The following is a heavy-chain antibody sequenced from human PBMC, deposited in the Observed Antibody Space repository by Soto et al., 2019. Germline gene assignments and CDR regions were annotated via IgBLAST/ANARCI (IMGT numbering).Heavy chain of an antibody. V-gene: IGHV3-23*01. CDR2: ISGSGGST. CDR3: AKDQRYYYDSSGWGY. CDR1: GFTFSSYA. J-gene: IGHJ4*02. D-gene: IGHD3-22*01. Sequence: PGGSLRLSCAASGFTFSSYAMSWVRQAPGKGLEWVSAISGSGGSTYYADSVKGRFTISRDNSKNTLYLQMNSLRAEGTAVYYCAKDQRYYYDSSGWGYWGQGTLVTVSS.